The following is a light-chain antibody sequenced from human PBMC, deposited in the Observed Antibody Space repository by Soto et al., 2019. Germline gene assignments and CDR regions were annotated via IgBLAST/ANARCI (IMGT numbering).Light chain of an antibody. V-gene: IGKV1-5*03. Sequence: DIQMTQSPSTLSASIGDRVTITCRASQSINNWLAWYQQKPGKAPKVLIYKASSLESGVPSRFSGSESGTEFTLAINSRQPDDFATYYCQQYDTYPFTFGPGTKVDIK. CDR1: QSINNW. CDR2: KAS. J-gene: IGKJ3*01. CDR3: QQYDTYPFT.